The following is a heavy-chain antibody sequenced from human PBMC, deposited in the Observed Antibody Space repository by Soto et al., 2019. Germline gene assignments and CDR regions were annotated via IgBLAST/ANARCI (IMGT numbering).Heavy chain of an antibody. CDR3: ARCGGDCRRSFDY. J-gene: IGHJ4*02. CDR1: GYTFTSYG. Sequence: ASVKVSCKASGYTFTSYGISWVRQAPGQGLEWMGWISVYNGITNYAQKFQGRVIMTTDKSTSTAYMELRSLRSDDTAVYYCARCGGDCRRSFDYWGQGTLVTVSS. V-gene: IGHV1-18*01. CDR2: ISVYNGIT. D-gene: IGHD2-21*02.